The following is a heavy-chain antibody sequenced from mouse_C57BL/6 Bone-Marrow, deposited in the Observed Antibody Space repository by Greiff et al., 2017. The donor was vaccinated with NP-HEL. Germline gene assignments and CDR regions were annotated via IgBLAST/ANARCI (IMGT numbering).Heavy chain of an antibody. V-gene: IGHV1-64*01. CDR3: ARSRITTVVPWYFDV. CDR2: IHPNSGST. Sequence: VQLQQPGAELVKPGASVKLSCKASGYTFTSYWMHWVKQRPGQGLEWIGMIHPNSGSTNYNEKFKSKATLTADKYSSTAYMQLSSLTSEDSAVYYCARSRITTVVPWYFDVWGTGTTVTVSS. J-gene: IGHJ1*03. D-gene: IGHD1-1*01. CDR1: GYTFTSYW.